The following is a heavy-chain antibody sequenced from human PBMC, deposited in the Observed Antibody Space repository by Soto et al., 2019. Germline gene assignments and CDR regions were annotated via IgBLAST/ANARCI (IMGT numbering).Heavy chain of an antibody. Sequence: QAGGSLRLSCEASGFSLSGYWMNWVRQAPGRGLEWVAIIKQDGSERYYVDSVKGRFTISRDNAKNSLYLQMSSLRVEDTALYYCARSSGWLHDYWGQGTLVTVSS. CDR2: IKQDGSER. CDR1: GFSLSGYW. D-gene: IGHD6-19*01. J-gene: IGHJ4*02. CDR3: ARSSGWLHDY. V-gene: IGHV3-7*01.